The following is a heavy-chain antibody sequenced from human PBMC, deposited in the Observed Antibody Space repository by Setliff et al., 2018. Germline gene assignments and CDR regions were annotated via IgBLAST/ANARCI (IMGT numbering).Heavy chain of an antibody. V-gene: IGHV1-69*10. CDR2: IIPILGIA. CDR3: ARDPSPRYDILTGYAPMGAFDI. Sequence: AASVKVSCKASGGTFSSYAISWVRQAPGQGLEWMGGIIPILGIANYAQKFQGRVTITADESTSTAYMELSSLRSEDTAVYYCARDPSPRYDILTGYAPMGAFDIWGQGTMVTVSS. D-gene: IGHD3-9*01. J-gene: IGHJ3*02. CDR1: GGTFSSYA.